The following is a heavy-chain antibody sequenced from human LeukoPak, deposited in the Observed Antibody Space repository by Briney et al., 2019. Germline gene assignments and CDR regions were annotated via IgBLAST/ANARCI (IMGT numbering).Heavy chain of an antibody. CDR3: ARGPYLGYCSGGSCNQFDY. CDR2: ISGSGGST. Sequence: GGSLRLSCAASGFTFSSYAMNWVRQAPGKGLEWVSAISGSGGSTYYADSVKGQFTISRDNSENTLYLQMNSLRAEDTAVYYCARGPYLGYCSGGSCNQFDYWGQGTLVTVSS. CDR1: GFTFSSYA. V-gene: IGHV3-23*01. J-gene: IGHJ4*02. D-gene: IGHD2-15*01.